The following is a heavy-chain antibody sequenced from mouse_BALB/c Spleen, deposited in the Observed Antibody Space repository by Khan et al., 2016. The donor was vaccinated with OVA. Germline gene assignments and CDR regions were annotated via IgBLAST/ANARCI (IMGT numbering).Heavy chain of an antibody. V-gene: IGHV9-4*02. J-gene: IGHJ4*01. CDR1: GYTFTTAG. CDR3: AGGGAADYRNDGGAMEY. D-gene: IGHD2-12*01. Sequence: QIQLVQSAPELKKPGETVRISCKASGYTFTTAGIQWVQKMPGKGLKWIGWINTHSGVPKYAEDFKGRIAFSLEFSVRTAYLQITNLKNEDTATYFCAGGGAADYRNDGGAMEYWGQGTSVTVSS. CDR2: INTHSGVP.